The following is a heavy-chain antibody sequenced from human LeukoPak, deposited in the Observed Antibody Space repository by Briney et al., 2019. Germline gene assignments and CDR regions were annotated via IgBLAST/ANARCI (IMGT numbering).Heavy chain of an antibody. J-gene: IGHJ2*01. CDR1: GGSFSGYY. D-gene: IGHD1-26*01. Sequence: SETLSLTCAVYGGSFSGYYWSRIRQPPGKGLEWIGEINHSGSTNYNPSLKSRVTISVDTSKNQFSLKLSSVTAADTAVYYCARVRGWDPGWYFDLWGRGTLVTVSS. V-gene: IGHV4-34*01. CDR3: ARVRGWDPGWYFDL. CDR2: INHSGST.